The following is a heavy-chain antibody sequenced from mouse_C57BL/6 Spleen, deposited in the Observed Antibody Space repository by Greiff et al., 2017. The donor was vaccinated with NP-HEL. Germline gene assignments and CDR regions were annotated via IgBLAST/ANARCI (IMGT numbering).Heavy chain of an antibody. Sequence: QVQLKESGAELVRPGTSVKVSCKASGYAFTNYLIEWVKQRPGQGLEWIGVINPGSGGTNYNEKFKGKATLTADKSSSTAYMQLSSLTSEDSAVYFCARKGLYYAMDYWGQGTSVTVSS. D-gene: IGHD3-1*01. CDR1: GYAFTNYL. CDR2: INPGSGGT. V-gene: IGHV1-54*01. J-gene: IGHJ4*01. CDR3: ARKGLYYAMDY.